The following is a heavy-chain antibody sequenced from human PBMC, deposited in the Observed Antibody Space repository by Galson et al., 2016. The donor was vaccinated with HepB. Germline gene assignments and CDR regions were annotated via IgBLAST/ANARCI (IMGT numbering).Heavy chain of an antibody. CDR2: ITRSADLI. V-gene: IGHV3-48*03. Sequence: SLRLSCAASGFSFSSYAMNWVRQAPGKGLEWIAYITRSADLIYYADSVKGRFIIPRDNAKNSLYLQMNSLRAEDTAVYYCARDILWFGELTRVYYFDYWGQGTLVTVSS. D-gene: IGHD3-10*01. CDR3: ARDILWFGELTRVYYFDY. CDR1: GFSFSSYA. J-gene: IGHJ4*02.